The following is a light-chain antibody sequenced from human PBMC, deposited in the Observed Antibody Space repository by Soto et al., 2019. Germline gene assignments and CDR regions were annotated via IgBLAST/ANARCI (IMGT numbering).Light chain of an antibody. CDR2: DVN. J-gene: IGLJ1*01. V-gene: IGLV2-14*03. Sequence: QSVLTQPASVSGSPGQSITISCTGTSSDVGGYDYVSWYQHHPGKAPKLMIYDVNNRPSGVSNRFSGSKSGNTASLTISGLQAEDEADYYCSSYTSSSTLVFGTGTKVTVL. CDR1: SSDVGGYDY. CDR3: SSYTSSSTLV.